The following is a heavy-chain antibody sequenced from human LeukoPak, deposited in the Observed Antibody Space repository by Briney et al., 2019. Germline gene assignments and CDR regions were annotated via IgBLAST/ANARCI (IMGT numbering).Heavy chain of an antibody. CDR2: IFYTGKT. CDR3: ARVFDS. J-gene: IGHJ4*02. CDR1: GGSVYTSDYY. V-gene: IGHV4-39*07. Sequence: SETLSLTCTVSGGSVYTSDYYWGWVRQPPGKGPEWIGDIFYTGKTNYNPSLKSRVSISIDTSKNQFSLKLTSVTAADTAVYYCARVFDSWGQGTQVTVSS.